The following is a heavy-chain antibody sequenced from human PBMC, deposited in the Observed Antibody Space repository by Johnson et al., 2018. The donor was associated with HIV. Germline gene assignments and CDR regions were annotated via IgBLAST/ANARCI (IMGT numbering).Heavy chain of an antibody. CDR2: ISYDGSNK. Sequence: QVQLLESGGGLVQPGGSLRLSCAASGFTFINAWMSWVRQAPGKGLEWVAVISYDGSNKYYADSVKGRFTISRDNSKNTLCLQLNSLRPEDTALYSCSKPPREVTVVDAFDIWGQGTMVTVSS. V-gene: IGHV3-30*18. D-gene: IGHD4-23*01. J-gene: IGHJ3*02. CDR1: GFTFINAW. CDR3: SKPPREVTVVDAFDI.